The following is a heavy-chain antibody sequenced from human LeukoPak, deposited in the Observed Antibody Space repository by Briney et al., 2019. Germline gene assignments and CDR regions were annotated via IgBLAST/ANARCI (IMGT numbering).Heavy chain of an antibody. J-gene: IGHJ6*03. V-gene: IGHV3-21*01. CDR2: ITRDTIYT. CDR3: ARDPYNGYYGDDYYYYMDV. D-gene: IGHD4-17*01. Sequence: GGSLRLSCAASGFTFSNYNMNWVRQTPGKGLEWVSSITRDTIYTFYADSVKGRFTISRDNAKNSLSLQMNSLRAEDTAVYYCARDPYNGYYGDDYYYYMDVWGKGTTVTISS. CDR1: GFTFSNYN.